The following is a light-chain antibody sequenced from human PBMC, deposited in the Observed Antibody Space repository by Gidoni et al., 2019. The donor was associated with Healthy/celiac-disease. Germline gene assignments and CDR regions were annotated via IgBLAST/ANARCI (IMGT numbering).Light chain of an antibody. CDR2: WAS. V-gene: IGKV4-1*01. CDR1: QSVLYSSNNKNY. CDR3: QQYYSTPPLT. Sequence: DIVMTQSPYSLAVSLGERATINCKSSQSVLYSSNNKNYLAWYPQKPGQPPKLLIYWASTRESGVPDRFSGSGSGTDFTLTISSLQAEDVAVYYCQQYYSTPPLTFGGGTKVEIK. J-gene: IGKJ4*01.